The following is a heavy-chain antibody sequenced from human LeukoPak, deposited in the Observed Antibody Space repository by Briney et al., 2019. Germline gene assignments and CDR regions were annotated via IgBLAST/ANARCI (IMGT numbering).Heavy chain of an antibody. CDR2: ITSSSSYI. Sequence: GGSLRLSCAPSGFTFSSYSMNWFRQAPRKGLEWVSSITSSSSYIYYAHSVKGRFTISRDHAKNSLYLKMSSLRAEDKAVYYCARDKGIGNDYYYMDVWGKGTTVTVSS. J-gene: IGHJ6*03. CDR3: ARDKGIGNDYYYMDV. V-gene: IGHV3-21*04. CDR1: GFTFSSYS. D-gene: IGHD1-1*01.